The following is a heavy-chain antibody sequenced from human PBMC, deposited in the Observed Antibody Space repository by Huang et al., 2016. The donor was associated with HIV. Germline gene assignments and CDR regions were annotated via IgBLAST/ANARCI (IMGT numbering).Heavy chain of an antibody. Sequence: QVQLQESGPGLVKPSETLSLTCTVSGGSISGYYWSWLRQSPGKGLEWIGYIYYNGNTNDNPSLRSRVTISVDTSKNQFSLKVNFVTAADTAVYYCARAPGYSSGWWDYWGQGTLVTVSS. CDR2: IYYNGNT. CDR1: GGSISGYY. CDR3: ARAPGYSSGWWDY. J-gene: IGHJ4*02. V-gene: IGHV4-59*01. D-gene: IGHD6-19*01.